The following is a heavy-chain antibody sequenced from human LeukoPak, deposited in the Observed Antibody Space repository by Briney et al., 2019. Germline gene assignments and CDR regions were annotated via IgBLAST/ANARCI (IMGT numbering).Heavy chain of an antibody. D-gene: IGHD3-22*01. CDR3: AASDDDSSGYLMGRY. CDR1: GGTFSSYA. J-gene: IGHJ4*02. V-gene: IGHV1-69*05. Sequence: ASVKVSCKASGGTFSSYAISWVRQAPGQGLEWMGGIIPIFGTANYAQKFQGRVTITTDESTSTAYMELSSLRSEDTDVYYCAASDDDSSGYLMGRYWGQGTLVTVSS. CDR2: IIPIFGTA.